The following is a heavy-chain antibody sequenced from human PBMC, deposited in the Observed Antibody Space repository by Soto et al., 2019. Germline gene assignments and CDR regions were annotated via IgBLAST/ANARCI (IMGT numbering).Heavy chain of an antibody. V-gene: IGHV3-30*03. CDR2: ISYDGSNK. J-gene: IGHJ4*02. D-gene: IGHD5-12*01. Sequence: GSLRLSCAASGFTFSSYGMHWVRQAPGKGLEWVVVISYDGSNKYYADSVKGRFTISRDNSKNTLYLQMNSLRAEDTAVYYCATVVATIWDDYWGQGTLVTVSS. CDR1: GFTFSSYG. CDR3: ATVVATIWDDY.